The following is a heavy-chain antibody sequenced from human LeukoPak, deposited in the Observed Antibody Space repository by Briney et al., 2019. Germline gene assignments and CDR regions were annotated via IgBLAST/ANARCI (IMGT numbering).Heavy chain of an antibody. CDR3: ARITVSLDDY. J-gene: IGHJ4*02. Sequence: GGSLRLSCAASGFSFSSYSMNWVRPAPGQGLEWVSYISSSSSTIYYADSVKGRFTISRDNAKNSLYLQMNSLRAEDTAVYYCARITVSLDDYWGQGTLVTVSS. CDR1: GFSFSSYS. D-gene: IGHD4-17*01. V-gene: IGHV3-48*01. CDR2: ISSSSSTI.